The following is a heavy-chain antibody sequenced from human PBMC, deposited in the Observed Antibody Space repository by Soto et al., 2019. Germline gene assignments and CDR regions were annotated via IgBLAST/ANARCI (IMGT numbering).Heavy chain of an antibody. Sequence: SETLSLTCAVYGGSFSCYYWSWIRQAPGKGLEWIGEINHSGSTNYNPSLKSRVTISVDTSKNQFSLKLSSVTAADTAVYYCARPRSSIAAGGAFDIWGQGTMVT. CDR1: GGSFSCYY. CDR3: ARPRSSIAAGGAFDI. D-gene: IGHD6-6*01. V-gene: IGHV4-34*01. J-gene: IGHJ3*02. CDR2: INHSGST.